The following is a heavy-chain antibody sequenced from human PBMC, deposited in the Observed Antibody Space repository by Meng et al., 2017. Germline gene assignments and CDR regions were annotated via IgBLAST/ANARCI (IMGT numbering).Heavy chain of an antibody. CDR3: AGGGSYFYWYFDL. D-gene: IGHD1-26*01. CDR1: GFTFSSYA. J-gene: IGHJ2*01. Sequence: GGSLRLSCAASGFTFSSYAMSWVRQAPGKGLEWVSAISGSGGSTYYADSVKGRFTISRDNSKNTLYLQMNSLRAEDTAVYYCAGGGSYFYWYFDLWGRGTLVTVSS. V-gene: IGHV3-23*01. CDR2: ISGSGGST.